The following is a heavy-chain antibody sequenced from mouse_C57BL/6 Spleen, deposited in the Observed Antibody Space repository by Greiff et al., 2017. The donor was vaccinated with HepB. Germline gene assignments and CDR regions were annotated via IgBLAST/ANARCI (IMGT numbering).Heavy chain of an antibody. Sequence: EVQVVESGGDLVKPGGSLKLSCAASGFTFSSYGMSWVRQTPDKRLEWVATISSGGSYTYYPDSVKGRFTISRDNAKNTLYLQMSSLKSEDTAMYYCARHLEGLPPYYYAMDYWGQGTSVTVSS. CDR3: ARHLEGLPPYYYAMDY. D-gene: IGHD2-2*01. J-gene: IGHJ4*01. V-gene: IGHV5-6*01. CDR1: GFTFSSYG. CDR2: ISSGGSYT.